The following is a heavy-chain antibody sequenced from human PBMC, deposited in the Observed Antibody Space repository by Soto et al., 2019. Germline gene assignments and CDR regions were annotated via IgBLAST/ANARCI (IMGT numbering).Heavy chain of an antibody. D-gene: IGHD5-18*01. CDR2: IYYSGST. V-gene: IGHV4-39*01. CDR3: ASPPRGYGYAKGYYYGMDV. J-gene: IGHJ6*02. Sequence: QLQLQESGPGLVKPSETLSLTCTVSGGSISSSSYYWGWIRQPPGKGLEWIGSIYYSGSTYYNPSLKSRVTISVDTSKNQFSLKLSSVTAADTAVYYCASPPRGYGYAKGYYYGMDVWGQGTTVTVSS. CDR1: GGSISSSSYY.